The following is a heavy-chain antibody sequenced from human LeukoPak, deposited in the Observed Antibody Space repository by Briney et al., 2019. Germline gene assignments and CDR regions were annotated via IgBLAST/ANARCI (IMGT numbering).Heavy chain of an antibody. Sequence: SETLSLTCAVSGGSMSSYYWSWIRQPPGKGLEWIASISYSGYTYYNPSLKSRVTISVDTSNTQFSLKLSSVTAADTAVYYCARLGSYDYSGNIDYWGQGTLVTVSS. CDR2: ISYSGYT. V-gene: IGHV4-59*05. CDR1: GGSMSSYY. D-gene: IGHD3-22*01. J-gene: IGHJ4*02. CDR3: ARLGSYDYSGNIDY.